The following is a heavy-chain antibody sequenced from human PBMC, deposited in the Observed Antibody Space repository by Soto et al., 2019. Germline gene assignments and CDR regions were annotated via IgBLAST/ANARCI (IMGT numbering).Heavy chain of an antibody. Sequence: QVQLVQSGGGVVQPGRSLRISCAASGFDFNTYGLHWVRQAPGKGLEWVAGISFDGGNQYYADSVKGRFTISRDKSNNTLFLQMNSLGAEDTATYYCAKDSSITAAGSGGWFDPWGQGTLVIVSS. CDR1: GFDFNTYG. V-gene: IGHV3-30*18. J-gene: IGHJ5*02. D-gene: IGHD6-13*01. CDR3: AKDSSITAAGSGGWFDP. CDR2: ISFDGGNQ.